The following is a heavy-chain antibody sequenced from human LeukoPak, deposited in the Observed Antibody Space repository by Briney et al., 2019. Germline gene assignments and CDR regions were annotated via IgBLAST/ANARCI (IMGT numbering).Heavy chain of an antibody. V-gene: IGHV4-34*01. Sequence: SETLSLTCAVYGGSFSGYYWSWIRQPPGKGLEWIGEINHSGSTNYNPSLKSRVTISVDTSKNQFSLKLSSATAADTAVYYCARGRGKFSWFGELLSYRYFDPWGQGTLVTVSS. J-gene: IGHJ5*02. CDR3: ARGRGKFSWFGELLSYRYFDP. CDR2: INHSGST. D-gene: IGHD3-10*01. CDR1: GGSFSGYY.